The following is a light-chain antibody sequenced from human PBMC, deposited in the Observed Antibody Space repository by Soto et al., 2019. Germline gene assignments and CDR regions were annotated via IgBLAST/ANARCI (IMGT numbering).Light chain of an antibody. J-gene: IGKJ2*01. CDR3: QQYNNWPRMYT. CDR1: QSVSSN. CDR2: GAS. V-gene: IGKV3-15*01. Sequence: EIVMTQSPATLSVSPGERATLSCRASQSVSSNLAWYQQKPGQAPSLLIYGASTRATGIPARFSGSGSGTEFTLTISSLQSEDFAVDNCQQYNNWPRMYTFGQGTKLEIK.